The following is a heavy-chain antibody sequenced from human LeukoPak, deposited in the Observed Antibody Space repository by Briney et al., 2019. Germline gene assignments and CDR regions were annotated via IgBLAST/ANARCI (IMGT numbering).Heavy chain of an antibody. CDR2: IRGSGVST. V-gene: IGHV3-23*01. CDR3: AKDYRYCTSTSCYGDDAFDI. Sequence: GGSLRLSCAASGFTFSSYAMTWVRQAPGKGLEWVSAIRGSGVSTYYADSVKGRFTISRDNSKNTLYLQMSSLRAEDTAVYYCAKDYRYCTSTSCYGDDAFDIWGQGTMVTVSS. J-gene: IGHJ3*02. D-gene: IGHD2-2*01. CDR1: GFTFSSYA.